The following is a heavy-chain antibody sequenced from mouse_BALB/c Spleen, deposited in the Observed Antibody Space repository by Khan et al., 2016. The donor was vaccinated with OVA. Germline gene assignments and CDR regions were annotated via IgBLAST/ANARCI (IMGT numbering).Heavy chain of an antibody. CDR2: IWGDGST. CDR3: ARAYYGNYREAMDY. D-gene: IGHD2-10*01. V-gene: IGHV2-6-7*01. CDR1: GFSLTGYG. J-gene: IGHJ4*01. Sequence: VKLLESGPGLVAPSQSLSITCTASGFSLTGYGVNWVRQPPGKGLEWLGMIWGDGSTDYNSALKSRLSISKDNSKSQVFLKMNRLQTDDTARYYCARAYYGNYREAMDYWGQGTSVTVSS.